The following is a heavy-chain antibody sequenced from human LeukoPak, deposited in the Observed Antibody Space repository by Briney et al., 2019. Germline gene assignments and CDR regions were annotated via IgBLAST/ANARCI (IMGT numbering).Heavy chain of an antibody. V-gene: IGHV4-59*01. CDR3: ARDSMAFL. CDR2: IYYSGST. D-gene: IGHD3-3*02. Sequence: SETLSLTCTVSGGSIRSYYWSWIRQPPGKGLEWIGYIYYSGSTNHNPSLKSRVTISVDTSKNQFSLKLSSVTAADTAVYYCARDSMAFLWGQGTLVTVSS. CDR1: GGSIRSYY. J-gene: IGHJ4*02.